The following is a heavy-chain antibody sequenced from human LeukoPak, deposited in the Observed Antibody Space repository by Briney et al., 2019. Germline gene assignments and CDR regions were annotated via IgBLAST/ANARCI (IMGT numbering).Heavy chain of an antibody. CDR3: ARGGAWSGTSGYYYYMDV. Sequence: GGSLRLSCAASGFTFSSHGMNWVRQAPGKGLEWVSGISPSGGITYYTDSVKGRFTISRDNSKNTVSLQMNSLRSEDTAIYYCARGGAWSGTSGYYYYMDVWGRGTTVTISS. CDR1: GFTFSSHG. V-gene: IGHV3-23*01. J-gene: IGHJ6*03. D-gene: IGHD3-10*01. CDR2: ISPSGGIT.